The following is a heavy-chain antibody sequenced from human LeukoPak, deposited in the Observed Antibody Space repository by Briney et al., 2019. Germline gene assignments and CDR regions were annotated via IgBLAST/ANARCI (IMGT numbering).Heavy chain of an antibody. Sequence: GGSLKLSCAASGFTFISYAMHWVRQAPGKGLEWVAVISYDGSNKYYADSVKGRFTISRDNSKNTLYLQMNSLRAEDTAVYYCARDRSGYDGFGWGQGTLVTVSS. J-gene: IGHJ4*02. V-gene: IGHV3-30*04. CDR1: GFTFISYA. D-gene: IGHD5-12*01. CDR3: ARDRSGYDGFG. CDR2: ISYDGSNK.